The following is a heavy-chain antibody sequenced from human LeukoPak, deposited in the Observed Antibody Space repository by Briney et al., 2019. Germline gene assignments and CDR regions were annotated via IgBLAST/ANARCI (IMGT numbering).Heavy chain of an antibody. D-gene: IGHD2-2*01. V-gene: IGHV4-4*07. CDR1: GGSISSYY. CDR2: IYTSGST. CDR3: ARDLRCSSTSCSTSWFDP. J-gene: IGHJ5*02. Sequence: SETLSLTCTVSGGSISSYYWSWIRQPAGKGLEWIGRIYTSGSTNYNPSLKSRVTMSVDTSKNQFSLKLSSVTAADTAVYYCARDLRCSSTSCSTSWFDPWGQGTLVTVSS.